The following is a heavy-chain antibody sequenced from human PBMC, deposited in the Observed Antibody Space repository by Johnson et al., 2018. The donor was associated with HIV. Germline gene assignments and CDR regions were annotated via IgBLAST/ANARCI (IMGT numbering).Heavy chain of an antibody. CDR2: ISWDGGST. Sequence: VHLVESGGVVVQPGGSLRLSCAASGFTFDDYIMHWVRQAPGKGLEWVSLISWDGGSTYYADSVKGRFTISSDNSKNSLYLQMNSLRTEDTALYYCAKDMGRYSGSYGNYDAFDIWGQGTMVTVSS. D-gene: IGHD1-26*01. CDR3: AKDMGRYSGSYGNYDAFDI. CDR1: GFTFDDYI. J-gene: IGHJ3*02. V-gene: IGHV3-43*01.